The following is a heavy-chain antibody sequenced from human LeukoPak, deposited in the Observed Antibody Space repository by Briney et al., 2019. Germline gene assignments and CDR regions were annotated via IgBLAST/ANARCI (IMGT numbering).Heavy chain of an antibody. CDR1: GYTFTSYY. D-gene: IGHD6-19*01. CDR2: INPSGGST. V-gene: IGHV1-46*01. Sequence: VASVKVSCKASGYTFTSYYMHWVRQAPGQGLEWMGIINPSGGSTSYAQKFQGRVTMTRDTSTSTVYMELSSLRSEDTAVYYCARDQLGGPYSSGWYGYWGQGTLVTVSS. J-gene: IGHJ4*02. CDR3: ARDQLGGPYSSGWYGY.